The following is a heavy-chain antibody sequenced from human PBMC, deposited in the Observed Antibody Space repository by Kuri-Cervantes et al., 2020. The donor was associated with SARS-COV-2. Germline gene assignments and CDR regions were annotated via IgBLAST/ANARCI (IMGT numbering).Heavy chain of an antibody. CDR3: AKGGTSSSSLYFQH. V-gene: IGHV3-9*03. CDR1: GFTFDDYA. D-gene: IGHD6-6*01. CDR2: ISWSSGSI. J-gene: IGHJ1*01. Sequence: GGSLRLSCAASGFTFDDYAMHWVRQAPGKGLEWVSGISWSSGSIGYADSVKGRFTISRDNAKNSLYLQMNSLRAEDMALYYCAKGGTSSSSLYFQHWGQGTLVTVSS.